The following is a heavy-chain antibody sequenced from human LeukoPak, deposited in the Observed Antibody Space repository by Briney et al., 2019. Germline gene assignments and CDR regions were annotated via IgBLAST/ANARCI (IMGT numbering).Heavy chain of an antibody. Sequence: GESLRLSCAASGFTFSSYAMTWVRQAPGKGLEWVSGISGSSSSTYYADSVKGRFTISRDNSKNTLSLQMNSLRADDTAVYYCAKYRGFGDSYDSWGQGTLVTVSS. V-gene: IGHV3-23*01. CDR1: GFTFSSYA. J-gene: IGHJ4*02. D-gene: IGHD3-10*01. CDR2: ISGSSSST. CDR3: AKYRGFGDSYDS.